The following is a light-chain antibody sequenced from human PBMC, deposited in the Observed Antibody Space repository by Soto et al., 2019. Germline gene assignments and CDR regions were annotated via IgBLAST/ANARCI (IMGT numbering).Light chain of an antibody. V-gene: IGKV1-39*01. Sequence: DIQMTQSPSSLSASVGDSVTITCRASQSISNYLNWYQQKPGKAPKLLVYAASSLQSGVPSRFSGSGSGTXXXXXXXSLQPEDFATYYCQQSYSTPFTFGPGTKVDIK. CDR1: QSISNY. CDR2: AAS. CDR3: QQSYSTPFT. J-gene: IGKJ3*01.